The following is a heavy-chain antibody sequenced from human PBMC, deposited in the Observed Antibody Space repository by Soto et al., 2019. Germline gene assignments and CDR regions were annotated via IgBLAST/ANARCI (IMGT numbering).Heavy chain of an antibody. CDR2: ISGSGGST. CDR3: AKALGEYSSSDESDY. J-gene: IGHJ4*02. V-gene: IGHV3-23*01. D-gene: IGHD6-6*01. Sequence: PWWSLRLSCSASVFTFSSYAMSWFRQAPGKGLEWVSAISGSGGSTYYADSVKGRFTISRDNSKNTLYLQMNSLRAEDTAVYYCAKALGEYSSSDESDYWGQGTLVTVSS. CDR1: VFTFSSYA.